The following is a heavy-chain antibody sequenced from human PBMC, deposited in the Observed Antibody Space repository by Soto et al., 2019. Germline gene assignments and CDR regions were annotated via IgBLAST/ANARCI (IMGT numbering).Heavy chain of an antibody. Sequence: GGSLRLSCAASGFTLSSYVMHWVRQAPGKGLEWVARISYAGNDNYYADSVKGRFTISRDNSKKTLYLQMTSLRADDTAVYYCARDRQQWLEPAGGALPFWGQGTMVTVSS. V-gene: IGHV3-30-3*01. J-gene: IGHJ3*01. CDR2: ISYAGNDN. CDR3: ARDRQQWLEPAGGALPF. D-gene: IGHD6-19*01. CDR1: GFTLSSYV.